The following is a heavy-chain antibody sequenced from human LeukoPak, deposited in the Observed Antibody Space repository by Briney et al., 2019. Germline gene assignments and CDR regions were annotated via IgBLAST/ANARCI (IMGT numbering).Heavy chain of an antibody. V-gene: IGHV1-18*01. D-gene: IGHD3-10*01. CDR3: ARDGFGELLYYFDY. Sequence: ASXKVSCKASGYTFTSYGISWVRQAPGQGVEGMGWISAYNGKKNYAQKLQGRVTITTETSTSTAYMELRSLRSDDTAVYYCARDGFGELLYYFDYWGQGTLVTVSS. CDR1: GYTFTSYG. J-gene: IGHJ4*02. CDR2: ISAYNGKK.